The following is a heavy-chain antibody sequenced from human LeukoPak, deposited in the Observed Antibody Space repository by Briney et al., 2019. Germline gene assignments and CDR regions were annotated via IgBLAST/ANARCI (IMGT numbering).Heavy chain of an antibody. V-gene: IGHV4-31*03. CDR1: GGSISSGGYY. CDR2: IYYSGST. J-gene: IGHJ5*02. CDR3: ARESPGNYYDSSGYPGTFDP. Sequence: SETLSLTCTVSGGSISSGGYYRSWIRQHPGKGLEWIGYIYYSGSTYYNPSLKSRVTISVDTSKNQFSLKLSSVTAADTAVYYCARESPGNYYDSSGYPGTFDPWGQGTLVTVSS. D-gene: IGHD3-22*01.